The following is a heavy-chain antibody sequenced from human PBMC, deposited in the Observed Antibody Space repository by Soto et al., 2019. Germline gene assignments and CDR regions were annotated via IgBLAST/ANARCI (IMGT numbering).Heavy chain of an antibody. CDR1: GYTFTSYG. CDR2: ISAYNGNT. D-gene: IGHD6-19*01. J-gene: IGHJ6*02. CDR3: ARDRIAVAGSYYYGMDV. V-gene: IGHV1-18*01. Sequence: RASVKVSCKASGYTFTSYGISWVRQAPGQGLEWMGWISAYNGNTNYAQKLQGRVTMTTDTSTSTAYMELRSLRSDDTAVYYCARDRIAVAGSYYYGMDVWGQGTTVTVSS.